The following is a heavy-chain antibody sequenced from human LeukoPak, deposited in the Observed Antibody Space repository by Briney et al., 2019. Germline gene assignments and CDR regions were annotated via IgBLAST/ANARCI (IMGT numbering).Heavy chain of an antibody. CDR2: INHGGST. CDR3: ARGRGITGTTEFNWFDP. J-gene: IGHJ5*02. CDR1: GGSFSGYY. Sequence: SETLSLTCADSGGSFSGYYWSWIRHPPGKRLEWIGEINHGGSTNYNPSLKSRVTISVDTSKNQFSLKTSSVTAADAAVYYCARGRGITGTTEFNWFDPWGQGTLVTVSS. V-gene: IGHV4-34*01. D-gene: IGHD1-7*01.